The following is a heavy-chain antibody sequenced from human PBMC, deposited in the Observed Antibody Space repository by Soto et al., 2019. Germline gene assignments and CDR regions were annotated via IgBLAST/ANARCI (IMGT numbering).Heavy chain of an antibody. Sequence: QVQLVQSGAEVKKPGSSVKVSCKASGGTFGRYTLSWVRQAPGQGLEWMGWIIPILETANYARRFQGRVTTTADTSTGTSYIDLSVLKADDTGVYYCARGGKLGGDLDVWGKGTSVSVSP. J-gene: IGHJ6*04. V-gene: IGHV1-69*08. CDR2: IIPILETA. CDR3: ARGGKLGGDLDV. D-gene: IGHD3-10*01. CDR1: GGTFGRYT.